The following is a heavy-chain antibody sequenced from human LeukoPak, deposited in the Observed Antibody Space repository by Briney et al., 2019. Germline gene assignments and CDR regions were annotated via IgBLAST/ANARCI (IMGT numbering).Heavy chain of an antibody. CDR2: IIPIFGTA. CDR1: GGTFSSYA. J-gene: IGHJ6*03. D-gene: IGHD3-10*01. V-gene: IGHV1-69*13. Sequence: ASVKVSCKASGGTFSSYAISWVRQAPGQGLEWMGGIIPIFGTANYAQKFQGRVTITADESTSTAYMELSSLRSEDTAVYYCARGGYYYGSGSYLSAKLYYYYYYMDVWGKGTTVTISS. CDR3: ARGGYYYGSGSYLSAKLYYYYYYMDV.